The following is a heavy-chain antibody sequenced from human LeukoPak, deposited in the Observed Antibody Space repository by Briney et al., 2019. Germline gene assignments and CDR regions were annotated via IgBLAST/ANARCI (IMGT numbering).Heavy chain of an antibody. D-gene: IGHD2-15*01. Sequence: PSETLSLTCTVSGGPISSYYCSWIRQPAGKGLEWIGRIYTSGSTNYNPSLKSRVTISVDTSKNQFSLKLSSVTAADTAVYYCARGRLGYCSGGSCYSRYYYYYMDVWGKGTTVTISS. CDR1: GGPISSYY. V-gene: IGHV4-4*07. CDR3: ARGRLGYCSGGSCYSRYYYYYMDV. CDR2: IYTSGST. J-gene: IGHJ6*03.